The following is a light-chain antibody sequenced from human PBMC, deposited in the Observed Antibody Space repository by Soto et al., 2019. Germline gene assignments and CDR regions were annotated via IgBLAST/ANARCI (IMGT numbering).Light chain of an antibody. CDR1: QSVNSKY. V-gene: IGKV3-20*01. J-gene: IGKJ1*01. CDR3: QQYDSSPKT. Sequence: EIVLTQSPATLSLSPGERATLSCRASQSVNSKYLAWYQQKPGQAPSLLIYGASTRAAGIPDRFNGSGSGTDFTLTITRLEPEDFAVYYCQQYDSSPKTFG. CDR2: GAS.